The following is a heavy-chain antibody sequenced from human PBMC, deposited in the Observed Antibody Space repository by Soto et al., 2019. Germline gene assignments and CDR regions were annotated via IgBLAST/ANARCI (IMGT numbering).Heavy chain of an antibody. Sequence: QVQLVQSGAEVKKPGASVKVSCKASGYTFTSYGISWVRQAPGQGLERMGWISAYNGNTNYAQKLQGRVTMTTDTSTSTAYMELRSLRSDDTAVYYCARTTGEITMVRAQKRGPFDPWGQGTLVTVSS. CDR2: ISAYNGNT. CDR1: GYTFTSYG. J-gene: IGHJ5*02. D-gene: IGHD3-10*01. CDR3: ARTTGEITMVRAQKRGPFDP. V-gene: IGHV1-18*01.